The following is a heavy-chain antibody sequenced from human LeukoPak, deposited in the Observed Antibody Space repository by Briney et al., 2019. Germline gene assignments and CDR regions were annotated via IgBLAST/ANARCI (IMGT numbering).Heavy chain of an antibody. CDR1: GGSISSGGYS. D-gene: IGHD5-18*01. V-gene: IGHV4-30-2*03. CDR3: ARRGDSYAVFDY. CDR2: IYHSGST. J-gene: IGHJ4*02. Sequence: SETLSLTCAVSGGSISSGGYSWSWIRQPPGKGLEWIGYIYHSGSTYYNPSLKSRVTISVDTSKNQFSLKLSSVTAADTAVYYCARRGDSYAVFDYWGQGTLVTVSS.